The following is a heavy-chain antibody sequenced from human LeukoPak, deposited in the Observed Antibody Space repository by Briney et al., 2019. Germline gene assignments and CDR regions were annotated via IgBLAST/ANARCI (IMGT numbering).Heavy chain of an antibody. V-gene: IGHV4-39*01. Sequence: SETLSLTCTVSGGSISSSSYYWGWIRQPPGKGLEWIGSIYYSGSTYYNPSLKSRVTISVDTSKNQFSLKLSSVTAADTAVYYCARGFTVNFDYWGQGTLVTVSS. J-gene: IGHJ4*02. CDR2: IYYSGST. D-gene: IGHD4-17*01. CDR3: ARGFTVNFDY. CDR1: GGSISSSSYY.